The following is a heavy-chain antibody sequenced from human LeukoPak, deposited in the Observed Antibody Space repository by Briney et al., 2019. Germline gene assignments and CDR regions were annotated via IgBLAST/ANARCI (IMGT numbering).Heavy chain of an antibody. V-gene: IGHV3-23*01. CDR2: ISASGGST. CDR1: GFTFSKYV. J-gene: IGHJ4*02. Sequence: GGSLRLSCAASGFTFSKYVMSWVRQAPGKGLEWVSVISASGGSTYYADSVKGRFTISRDNPTNTLHLQMNSLRVEDTAVYYCAKFSPSNLDYWGQGTLVTVSS. D-gene: IGHD2-2*01. CDR3: AKFSPSNLDY.